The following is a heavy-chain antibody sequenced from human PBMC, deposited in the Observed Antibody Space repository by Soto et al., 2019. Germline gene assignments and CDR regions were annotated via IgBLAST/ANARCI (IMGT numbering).Heavy chain of an antibody. J-gene: IGHJ4*02. D-gene: IGHD1-26*01. V-gene: IGHV3-30-3*01. CDR2: ISDDGSNK. CDR1: GFTFSSYA. Sequence: QVQLVESGGGVVQPGRSLRLSCAASGFTFSSYAMHWVRQAPGKGLEWVAVISDDGSNKYYADSVKGRFTISRDNSKNTLYLQMNSLRAEDTAVYYCARDLGQWELLQNFDYWGQGTLVTVSS. CDR3: ARDLGQWELLQNFDY.